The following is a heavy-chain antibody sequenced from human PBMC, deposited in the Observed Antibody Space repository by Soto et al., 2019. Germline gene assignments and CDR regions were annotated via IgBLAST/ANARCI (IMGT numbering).Heavy chain of an antibody. CDR2: SYYSGST. V-gene: IGHV4-31*02. D-gene: IGHD3-3*01. CDR1: GGSNNSGVYY. Sequence: TRYRTWTVSGGSNNSGVYYGMWTRQHTGKGLDWIGYSYYSGSTYYNPSLKSRVTISIDTSKNRFSLKLSSVTAADTAVYYCARAQTIFGIITVFDYWGQGTLVAVSS. J-gene: IGHJ4*02. CDR3: ARAQTIFGIITVFDY.